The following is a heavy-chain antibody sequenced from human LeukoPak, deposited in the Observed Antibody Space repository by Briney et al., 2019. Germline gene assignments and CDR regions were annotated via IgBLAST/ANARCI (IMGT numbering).Heavy chain of an antibody. D-gene: IGHD3-9*01. CDR3: AIDRGYYDILTGYYYYYMDV. CDR2: IYYSGCT. J-gene: IGHJ6*03. V-gene: IGHV4-59*11. Sequence: SETLSLTCTVSGGSISSHYWSWIRQPPGKGLEWIGYIYYSGCTNYNPSLKSRVTISVDTSKTQFSLKLSSVTAADTAVYYCAIDRGYYDILTGYYYYYMDVGGKGTTVTVSS. CDR1: GGSISSHY.